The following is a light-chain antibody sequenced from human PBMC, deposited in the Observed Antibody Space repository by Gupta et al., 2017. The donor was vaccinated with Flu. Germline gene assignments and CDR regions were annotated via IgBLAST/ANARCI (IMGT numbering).Light chain of an antibody. J-gene: IGKJ2*01. CDR3: QKRSNCPPFT. Sequence: EIVLIQSPATLSLSPGERATLSCRASQSVGTYLAWYQQKPGQTPRLLVYDASNMATGIPARFSGSGSGTDFTLTISSLEPEDFAGYYCQKRSNCPPFTFGQGTMLEI. V-gene: IGKV3-11*01. CDR2: DAS. CDR1: QSVGTY.